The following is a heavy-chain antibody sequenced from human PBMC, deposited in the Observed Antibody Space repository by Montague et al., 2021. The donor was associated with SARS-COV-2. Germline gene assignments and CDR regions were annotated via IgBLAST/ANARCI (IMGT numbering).Heavy chain of an antibody. Sequence: SLRLSCSASGFTFSSYAMHWARQAPGKGLEWVAVISYDGSNKYYXDSVKGRFTISRDNSKNTLYLQMNSLRAEDTAVYYCARDFRNIVATYGMDVWGQGTTVTVSS. J-gene: IGHJ6*02. CDR1: GFTFSSYA. CDR2: ISYDGSNK. D-gene: IGHD5-12*01. CDR3: ARDFRNIVATYGMDV. V-gene: IGHV3-30-3*01.